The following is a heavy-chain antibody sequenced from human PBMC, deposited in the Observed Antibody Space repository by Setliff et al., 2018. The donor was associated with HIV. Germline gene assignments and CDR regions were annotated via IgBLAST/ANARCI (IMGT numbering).Heavy chain of an antibody. D-gene: IGHD6-19*01. CDR2: IYPGDSDI. CDR1: GYTFTNYW. V-gene: IGHV5-51*01. CDR3: VRHRSAVAGTRIGYCYYMDV. Sequence: GESLKISCEASGYTFTNYWIGGVRQMPGKGLEWMGIIYPGDSDIIYSPSFQGEVPIAADKSMTTAYLQWSSLKASDTAIYYCVRHRSAVAGTRIGYCYYMDVWGKGTTVTVTS. J-gene: IGHJ6*03.